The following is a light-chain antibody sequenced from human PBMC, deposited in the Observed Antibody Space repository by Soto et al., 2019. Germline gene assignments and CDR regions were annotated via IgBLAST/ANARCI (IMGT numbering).Light chain of an antibody. CDR2: AAS. V-gene: IGKV1-9*01. J-gene: IGKJ5*01. Sequence: ESQITDSPSTISTSVGDRVTISCRAIQDISTHLAWFAQKPGRAPQLLIYAASTLHSGVPSRFSGSGSGTDFTLTISCLQSEDFAVYYCQQYNNWPPITFGQGTRLEI. CDR3: QQYNNWPPIT. CDR1: QDISTH.